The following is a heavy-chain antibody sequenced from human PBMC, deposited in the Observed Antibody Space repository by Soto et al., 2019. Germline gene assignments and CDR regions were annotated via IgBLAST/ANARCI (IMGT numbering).Heavy chain of an antibody. D-gene: IGHD1-26*01. CDR1: GGSISSSSYY. Sequence: QLQLQESGPGLVKPSETLSLTCTVSGGSISSSSYYWGWIRQPPGKGLEWIGTIYHSGSTYYKPALNSPVTISVDTSKHQFSLKLNSVTAADTAIYYCAREMGGSIDYWGQGTLVTVSS. CDR2: IYHSGST. V-gene: IGHV4-39*01. CDR3: AREMGGSIDY. J-gene: IGHJ4*02.